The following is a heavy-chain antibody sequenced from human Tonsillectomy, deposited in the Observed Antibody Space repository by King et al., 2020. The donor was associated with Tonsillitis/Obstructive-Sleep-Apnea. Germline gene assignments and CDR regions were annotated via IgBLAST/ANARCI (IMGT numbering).Heavy chain of an antibody. CDR1: GFTFSSYG. CDR2: ISYDGSNK. V-gene: IGHV3-30*18. Sequence: VQLVESGGGVVQPGRSLRLSCAASGFTFSSYGMHWVRQAPGKGLEWVAVISYDGSNKYYADSVKGRFTISRDNSKNTLYLQMNSLRAEDTAVYYCAKDRDWGIDYWGQGTLVTVSS. J-gene: IGHJ4*02. CDR3: AKDRDWGIDY. D-gene: IGHD3/OR15-3a*01.